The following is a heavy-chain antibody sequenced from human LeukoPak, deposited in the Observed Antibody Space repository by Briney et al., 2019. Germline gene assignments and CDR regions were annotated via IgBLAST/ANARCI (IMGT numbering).Heavy chain of an antibody. CDR3: ARDLKALSGVGDTWFDP. D-gene: IGHD3-9*01. CDR1: GLTFRSDW. CDR2: IKQDGSER. Sequence: GGCLRLSCAVAGLTFRSDWMSWVRQAPGKGREWVASIKQDGSERFYADSVKGRFTISRDNARNTLFLEINSLRAEETTTYHCARDLKALSGVGDTWFDPWGPGTLVTVSS. V-gene: IGHV3-7*01. J-gene: IGHJ5*02.